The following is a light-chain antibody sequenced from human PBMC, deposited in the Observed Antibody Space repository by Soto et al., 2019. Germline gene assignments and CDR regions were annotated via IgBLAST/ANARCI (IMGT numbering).Light chain of an antibody. Sequence: QLTPPPSSLSASVGDRVTLTCRASQGISSNFAWYQQKPGRAPKLLIYAASSLQSGVPSRFSGSGSETDFTLTISSLEPEDFAVYYCQQRSDWPLTFGQGTRLEIK. V-gene: IGKV1-9*01. CDR2: AAS. CDR3: QQRSDWPLT. J-gene: IGKJ5*01. CDR1: QGISSN.